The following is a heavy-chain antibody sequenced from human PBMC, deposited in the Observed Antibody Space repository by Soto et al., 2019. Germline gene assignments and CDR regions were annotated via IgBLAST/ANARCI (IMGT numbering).Heavy chain of an antibody. CDR2: INAGNGNT. CDR1: GYTFTSYA. V-gene: IGHV1-3*01. D-gene: IGHD3-10*01. Sequence: ASVTVSCKASGYTFTSYAMQWVRQAPGQRLEWMGWINAGNGNTKYSQKFQGRVTITRDTYASTAYMELSSLRSEDTAVYYCAREATPGAFGFDPWGQGTLVTVSS. CDR3: AREATPGAFGFDP. J-gene: IGHJ5*02.